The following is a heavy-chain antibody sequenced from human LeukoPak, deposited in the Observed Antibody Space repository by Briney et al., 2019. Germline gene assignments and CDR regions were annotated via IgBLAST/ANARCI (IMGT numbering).Heavy chain of an antibody. V-gene: IGHV3-74*01. D-gene: IGHD3-10*01. CDR1: GFTFSSYW. CDR2: INSDGSST. Sequence: GGSLRLSCAASGFTFSSYWMHWVRQAPGRGLVWVSRINSDGSSTFYADSVKGRFTTSRDNAENTVYLQMNSLRADDTAVYYCPRIPVGSGSQYDYCGQGTLVIVSS. J-gene: IGHJ4*02. CDR3: PRIPVGSGSQYDY.